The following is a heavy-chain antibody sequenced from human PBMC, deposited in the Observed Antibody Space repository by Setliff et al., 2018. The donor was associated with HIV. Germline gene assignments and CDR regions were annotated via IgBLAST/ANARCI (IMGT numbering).Heavy chain of an antibody. D-gene: IGHD5-12*01. CDR1: GYNFTSHD. Sequence: ASVKVSCQASGYNFTSHDINWVRQDPGQGLEWMGWMNPKSGNTGYARKFQGRVTMTRTTSISTAYMELRSLKSEDTAIYYWARTSGDAYNYEGAFDVWGQGTLVTVS. CDR2: MNPKSGNT. V-gene: IGHV1-8*01. CDR3: ARTSGDAYNYEGAFDV. J-gene: IGHJ3*01.